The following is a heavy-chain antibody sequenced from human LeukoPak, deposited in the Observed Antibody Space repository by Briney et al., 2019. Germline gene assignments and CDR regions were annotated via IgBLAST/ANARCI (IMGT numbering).Heavy chain of an antibody. V-gene: IGHV1-2*02. J-gene: IGHJ5*02. CDR2: ISPNSGGT. Sequence: GASVKVSCKASGYTFTGYYMHWVRQAPGQGLEWMGWISPNSGGTNYAQKFQGRVTMTRDTSISTAYMELSRLRSDDTAVYYCARDKVVPAAIYWFDPWGQGTLVTVSS. CDR3: ARDKVVPAAIYWFDP. CDR1: GYTFTGYY. D-gene: IGHD2-2*01.